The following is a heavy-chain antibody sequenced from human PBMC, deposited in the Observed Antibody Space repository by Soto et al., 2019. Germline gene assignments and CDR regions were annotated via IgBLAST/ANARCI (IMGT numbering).Heavy chain of an antibody. D-gene: IGHD3-16*01. CDR3: ARYDGGGWFDP. CDR1: GGSISSYY. J-gene: IGHJ5*02. CDR2: IYYSGST. Sequence: QVQLQESGPGLVKPSETLSLTCTVSGGSISSYYWSWIRQPPGKGLEWIGYIYYSGSTNYNPSLKSRVTISVDTSKNQFSLKLSSVTAADTAVYYCARYDGGGWFDPWGQGTLVTVSS. V-gene: IGHV4-59*01.